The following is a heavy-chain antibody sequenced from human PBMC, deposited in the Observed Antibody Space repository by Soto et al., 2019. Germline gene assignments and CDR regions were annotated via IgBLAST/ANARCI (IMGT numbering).Heavy chain of an antibody. Sequence: GGSLRLSCAASGFTFSSYAMSWVRQAPGKGLEWVSVISFDGSNKFYADSVKGRFTISRDNSKNTLYLQMNSLRAEDTAVYYCASDGGSSSWYLGPFDYWGQGTLVTVSS. D-gene: IGHD6-13*01. CDR1: GFTFSSYA. V-gene: IGHV3-30-3*01. J-gene: IGHJ4*02. CDR2: ISFDGSNK. CDR3: ASDGGSSSWYLGPFDY.